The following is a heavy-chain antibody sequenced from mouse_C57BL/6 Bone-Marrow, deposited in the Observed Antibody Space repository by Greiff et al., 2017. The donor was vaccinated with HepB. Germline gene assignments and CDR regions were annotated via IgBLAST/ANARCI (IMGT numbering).Heavy chain of an antibody. V-gene: IGHV14-3*01. CDR3: ARPYFYYYGSRGYFDV. D-gene: IGHD1-1*01. CDR1: GFNIKNTY. CDR2: IDPANGNT. Sequence: VQLQQSVAELVRPGASVKLSCTASGFNIKNTYMHWVKQRPEQGLEWIGRIDPANGNTKYAPKFQGKATITEDTSSNTAYLQLSSLTSEDTAIYYCARPYFYYYGSRGYFDVWGTGTTVTVSS. J-gene: IGHJ1*03.